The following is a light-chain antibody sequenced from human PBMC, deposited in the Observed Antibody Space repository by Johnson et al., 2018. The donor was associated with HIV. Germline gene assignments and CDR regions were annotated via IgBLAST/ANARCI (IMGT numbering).Light chain of an antibody. V-gene: IGLV1-51*02. Sequence: QSVLTQAPSVSAAPGQKVTISCSGSSSNIGNNYVSWYQQLPGTAPKLLIYENNKRPSGIPDRFSGSKSGTSATLDITGLQSGDEADYYCGTWDARLNVNVFGPGTKVTVL. CDR1: SSNIGNNY. J-gene: IGLJ1*01. CDR2: ENN. CDR3: GTWDARLNVNV.